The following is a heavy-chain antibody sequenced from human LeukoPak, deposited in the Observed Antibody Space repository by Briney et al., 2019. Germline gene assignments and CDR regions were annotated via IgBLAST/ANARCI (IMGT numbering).Heavy chain of an antibody. CDR3: ACLWFGEFP. CDR1: GGSFSGYY. V-gene: IGHV4-34*01. Sequence: SETLSLTCAVYGGSFSGYYWSWIRQPPGKGLEWIGEINHSGSTNYNPSLKSRVTISVDTSKNQFSLKLSSVTAADAAVYYCACLWFGEFPWGQGTLVTVSS. J-gene: IGHJ5*02. CDR2: INHSGST. D-gene: IGHD3-10*01.